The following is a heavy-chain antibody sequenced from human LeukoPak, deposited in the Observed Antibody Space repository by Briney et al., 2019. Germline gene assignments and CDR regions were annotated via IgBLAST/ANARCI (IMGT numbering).Heavy chain of an antibody. J-gene: IGHJ6*02. CDR1: GFTFSSYA. CDR3: ARVHSSSWSYYYYGMDV. CDR2: ISYDGSNK. Sequence: GGSLRLSCAASGFTFSSYAMHWVRQAPGKGLEWVAVISYDGSNKYYADSVKGRFTISRDNSKNTLYPQMNSLRAEDTAVYYCARVHSSSWSYYYYGMDVWGQGTTVTVSS. D-gene: IGHD6-13*01. V-gene: IGHV3-30*04.